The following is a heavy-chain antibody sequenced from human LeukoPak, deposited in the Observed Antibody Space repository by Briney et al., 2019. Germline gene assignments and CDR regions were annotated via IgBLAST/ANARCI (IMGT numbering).Heavy chain of an antibody. V-gene: IGHV3-74*01. CDR3: TRDLMDYDVSTGLHHYYMDV. CDR2: INGDGRNI. J-gene: IGHJ6*02. Sequence: GGSLKLSCVASGFTFSSYWMHWVRQDPRKGLVWVSRINGDGRNINYADSVRGRFTISRDNAKNTLYLQMNTLRVEDTAVYYCTRDLMDYDVSTGLHHYYMDVWGQGTTVTVSS. D-gene: IGHD3-9*01. CDR1: GFTFSSYW.